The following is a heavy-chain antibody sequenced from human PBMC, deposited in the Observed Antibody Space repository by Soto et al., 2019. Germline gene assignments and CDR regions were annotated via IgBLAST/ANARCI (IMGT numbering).Heavy chain of an antibody. Sequence: SETLSLTCAVYGGSFSGYYWSWIRQPPWKGLEWIGEINHSGSTNYNPSLKSRVTIPVDTSKNQFSLKLSSVTAADTAVYYCARGNPPSYYYYGMDVWGQGTTVTVSS. V-gene: IGHV4-34*01. CDR1: GGSFSGYY. CDR3: ARGNPPSYYYYGMDV. J-gene: IGHJ6*02. CDR2: INHSGST.